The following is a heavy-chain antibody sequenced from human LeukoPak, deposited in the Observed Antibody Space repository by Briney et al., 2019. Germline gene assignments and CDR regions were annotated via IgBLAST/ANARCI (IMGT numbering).Heavy chain of an antibody. V-gene: IGHV3-23*01. Sequence: PGGSLRLSCAASGFTFSSYGMSWVRQAPGKGLEWVSAISGSGGSTYYADSVKGRFTISRDNSKNTLYLQMNSLRAEDTAVYYCARVISVAGDYWGQGTLVTVSS. J-gene: IGHJ4*02. CDR1: GFTFSSYG. CDR3: ARVISVAGDY. D-gene: IGHD6-19*01. CDR2: ISGSGGST.